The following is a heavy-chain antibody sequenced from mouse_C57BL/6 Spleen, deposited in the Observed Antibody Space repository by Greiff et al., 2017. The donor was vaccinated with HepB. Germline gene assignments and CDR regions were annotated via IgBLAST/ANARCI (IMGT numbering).Heavy chain of an antibody. CDR2: IDPSDSYT. V-gene: IGHV1-50*01. CDR3: ARGGGYDGYYLAWFAY. Sequence: QVHVKQPGAELVKPGASVKLSCKASGYTFTSYWMQWVKQRPGQGLGWIGEIDPSDSYTNYNQKFKGKATLTVDTSSSTAYMQLSSLTSEDSAVYYCARGGGYDGYYLAWFAYWGQGTLVTVSA. J-gene: IGHJ3*01. CDR1: GYTFTSYW. D-gene: IGHD2-3*01.